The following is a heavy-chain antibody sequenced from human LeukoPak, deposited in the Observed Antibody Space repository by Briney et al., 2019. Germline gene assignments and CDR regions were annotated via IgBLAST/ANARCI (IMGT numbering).Heavy chain of an antibody. CDR3: AKDQGSGSSGWYYFDY. CDR1: GFTFSSDA. Sequence: GGSLRLSCAASGFTFSSDAMSWVCQAPGKGLEWVSAISGSGGSTYYADSVKGRFTISRDNSKNTLYLQMNSLRAEDTAVYYCAKDQGSGSSGWYYFDYWGQGTLVTVSS. J-gene: IGHJ4*02. V-gene: IGHV3-23*01. D-gene: IGHD6-19*01. CDR2: ISGSGGST.